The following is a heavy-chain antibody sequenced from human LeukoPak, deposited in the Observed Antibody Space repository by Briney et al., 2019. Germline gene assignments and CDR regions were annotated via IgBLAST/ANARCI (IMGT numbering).Heavy chain of an antibody. Sequence: ASVKVSCKASGYTFTGYYMHWVRQAPGQGLEWMGWINPNSGGTNYAQKFQGWVTMTRDTSISTAYMELSRLRSDDTAVYYCARSVAWSYRDAFDIWGQGTMVTVSS. J-gene: IGHJ3*02. V-gene: IGHV1-2*04. CDR3: ARSVAWSYRDAFDI. D-gene: IGHD3-16*02. CDR1: GYTFTGYY. CDR2: INPNSGGT.